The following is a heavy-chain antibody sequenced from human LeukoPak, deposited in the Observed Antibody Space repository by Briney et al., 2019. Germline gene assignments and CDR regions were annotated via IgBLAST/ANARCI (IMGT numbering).Heavy chain of an antibody. CDR2: INYSGTT. CDR1: GDSFSNYF. Sequence: TPSETLSLTCAVSGDSFSNYFWSWIRQSPGKGLEWIGEINYSGTTNYNPSLKSRVTVSVDPAKNQLSLKLRSVTAADTAVYYCARGGGVAVADYFFDLWGQGTLVTVSS. CDR3: ARGGGVAVADYFFDL. V-gene: IGHV4-34*01. J-gene: IGHJ4*02. D-gene: IGHD6-19*01.